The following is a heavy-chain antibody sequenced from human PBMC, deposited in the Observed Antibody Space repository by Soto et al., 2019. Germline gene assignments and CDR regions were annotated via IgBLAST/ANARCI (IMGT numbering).Heavy chain of an antibody. J-gene: IGHJ6*03. Sequence: SLTCAVYGGSFSGYYWSWIRQPPGKGLEWIGEINHSGSTNYNPSLKSRVTISVDTSKNQFSLKLSSVTAADTAVYYCARGRNMAYYYYMDVWGKGTTVTVSS. V-gene: IGHV4-34*01. CDR2: INHSGST. CDR3: ARGRNMAYYYYMDV. CDR1: GGSFSGYY.